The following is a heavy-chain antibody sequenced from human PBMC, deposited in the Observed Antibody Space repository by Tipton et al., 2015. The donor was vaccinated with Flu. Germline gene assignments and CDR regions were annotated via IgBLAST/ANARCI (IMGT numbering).Heavy chain of an antibody. J-gene: IGHJ4*02. D-gene: IGHD5-12*01. V-gene: IGHV3-7*03. Sequence: GSLRLSCAASGFIFTDYWMAWVRQAPGKGLEWVANINYDGSTIYYVDSVKGRFTISRDNAKNSLYLQMNSLRAEDTAIYYCTKVIPEIVAGLDYWGQGTLVTGSS. CDR3: TKVIPEIVAGLDY. CDR1: GFIFTDYW. CDR2: INYDGSTI.